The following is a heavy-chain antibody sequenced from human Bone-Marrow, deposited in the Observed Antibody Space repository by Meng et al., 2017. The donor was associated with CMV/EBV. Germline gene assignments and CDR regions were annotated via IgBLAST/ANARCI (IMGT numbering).Heavy chain of an antibody. Sequence: GGSLRLSCAASGFTFSSYWMHWVRQAPGKGLVWVSRINSDGSSTSYADSVKGRFTISRDNAKNTLYLQMNSLRAEDTAVYYCARDRSSLNYYDSSGYYPYYYGMDVWGQGTTVTVYS. D-gene: IGHD3-22*01. CDR3: ARDRSSLNYYDSSGYYPYYYGMDV. CDR2: INSDGSST. J-gene: IGHJ6*02. CDR1: GFTFSSYW. V-gene: IGHV3-74*01.